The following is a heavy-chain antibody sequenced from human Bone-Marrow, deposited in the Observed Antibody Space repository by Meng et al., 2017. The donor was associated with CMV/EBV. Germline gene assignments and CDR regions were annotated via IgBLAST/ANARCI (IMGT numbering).Heavy chain of an antibody. Sequence: ASVKVPCKASGYTFTSYYMHWVRQAPGQGLEWMGIINPSGGSTSYEQKFQGRVTMTGDTSTSTVYMELSSLRSEDTAVYYCAREGDLVGANAEWGQGTLVTVSS. CDR1: GYTFTSYY. CDR3: AREGDLVGANAE. D-gene: IGHD1-26*01. V-gene: IGHV1-46*01. CDR2: INPSGGST. J-gene: IGHJ4*02.